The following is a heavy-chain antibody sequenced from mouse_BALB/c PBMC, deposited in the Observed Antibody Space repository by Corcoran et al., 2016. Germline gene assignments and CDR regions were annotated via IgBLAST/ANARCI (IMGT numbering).Heavy chain of an antibody. V-gene: IGHV1-26*01. CDR2: INPYNGAT. J-gene: IGHJ4*01. CDR3: ARGGYGNYDYAMDY. Sequence: EVQLQPSGPALVKPGASVKISCKASGYSFTGYYMHWVKQSHVKSLEWIGRINPYNGATSYNQNFKDKASLTVDKSSSTAYMELHSLTSEDSAVYYCARGGYGNYDYAMDYWGQGTSVTVSS. CDR1: GYSFTGYY. D-gene: IGHD2-10*02.